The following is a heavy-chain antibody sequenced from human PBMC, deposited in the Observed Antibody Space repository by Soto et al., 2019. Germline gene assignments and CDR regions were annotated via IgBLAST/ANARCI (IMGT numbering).Heavy chain of an antibody. J-gene: IGHJ6*02. Sequence: GGSLRLSCAASGFTFSSYAMSWVRQAPGKGLEWVSAISGSGGSTYYADSVKGRFTISRDNSKNTLYLQMNSLRAEDTAVYYCATALGIFGVVIRHRYYYYGMDVWGQGTTVTVSS. V-gene: IGHV3-23*01. CDR2: ISGSGGST. CDR3: ATALGIFGVVIRHRYYYYGMDV. CDR1: GFTFSSYA. D-gene: IGHD3-3*01.